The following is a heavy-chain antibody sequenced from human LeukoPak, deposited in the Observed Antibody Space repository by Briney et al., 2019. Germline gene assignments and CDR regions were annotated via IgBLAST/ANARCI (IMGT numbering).Heavy chain of an antibody. J-gene: IGHJ6*02. CDR1: GGSFSGYY. CDR2: INHSGST. CDR3: ARAPGYDYVWGSPGGAYYYYGMDV. V-gene: IGHV4-34*01. Sequence: SETLSLTCAVYGGSFSGYYWSWIRQPPGKGLEWIGEINHSGSTNYNPSLKSRVTISVDTSKNQFSLKLSSVTAADTAVYYCARAPGYDYVWGSPGGAYYYYGMDVWGQGTTVTVSS. D-gene: IGHD3-16*01.